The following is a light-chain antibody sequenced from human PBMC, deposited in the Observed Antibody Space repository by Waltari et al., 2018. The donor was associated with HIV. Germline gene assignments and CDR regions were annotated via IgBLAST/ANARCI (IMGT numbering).Light chain of an antibody. CDR3: SSYAGINTYVL. CDR1: SSDVGGNNY. CDR2: GVD. J-gene: IGLJ2*01. V-gene: IGLV2-8*01. Sequence: QSALTQPPSASGSPGQSVTISCNGTSSDVGGNNYVSWYQQYPSKAPRFMIYGVDKRPSGVPHRFSGSKSGNTASLTVSGLQAEDEANYYCSSYAGINTYVLFGGGTKLTVL.